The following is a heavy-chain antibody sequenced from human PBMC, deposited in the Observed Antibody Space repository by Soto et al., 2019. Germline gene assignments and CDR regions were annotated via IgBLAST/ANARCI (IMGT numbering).Heavy chain of an antibody. CDR3: VRVPGP. Sequence: QLQLQESGSGQVKPSQTLSLTCVVSGGSISSGGYSWSWIRQPPGKGLEWIGYIYHSGSTYYNPSLKSRVTISVDRSKNQFSLKLSSVTAADTAVYYCVRVPGPWGQGTLVTVSS. V-gene: IGHV4-30-2*01. J-gene: IGHJ5*02. CDR1: GGSISSGGYS. CDR2: IYHSGST.